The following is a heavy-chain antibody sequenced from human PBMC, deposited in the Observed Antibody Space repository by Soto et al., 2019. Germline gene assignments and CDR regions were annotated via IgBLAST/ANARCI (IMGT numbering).Heavy chain of an antibody. CDR1: GGTFSRYT. CDR2: IIPIAAIA. CDR3: ARGSTIVRGAPSWFDP. Sequence: QVQLVQSGAEVKKPGSSVKVSCKASGGTFSRYTINWVRQAPGQGLEWMGRIIPIAAIANYTQKFQGRVTITVAKSSTPAYMELSSLRSDDTAVYYCARGSTIVRGAPSWFDPWGQGTLVTVSS. J-gene: IGHJ5*02. V-gene: IGHV1-69*02. D-gene: IGHD3-10*01.